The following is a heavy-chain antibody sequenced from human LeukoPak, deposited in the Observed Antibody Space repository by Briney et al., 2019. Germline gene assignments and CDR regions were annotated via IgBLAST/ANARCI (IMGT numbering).Heavy chain of an antibody. J-gene: IGHJ6*02. CDR2: VFSNDEK. D-gene: IGHD3-10*01. V-gene: IGHV2-26*01. CDR1: GFSPSNPKMG. CDR3: ARIRFWFGEKGSGMDV. Sequence: SRPTPVDPTETITPTSTVSGFSPSNPKMGVTWIRQPPGKALEWLAPVFSNDEKSYSTSLTNRLTISKDTSKSQVVLTMTNMDPVDTATYYGARIRFWFGEKGSGMDVWGQGTTVTVSS.